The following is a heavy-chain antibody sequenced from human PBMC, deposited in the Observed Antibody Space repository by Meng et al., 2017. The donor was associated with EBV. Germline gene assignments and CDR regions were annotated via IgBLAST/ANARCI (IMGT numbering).Heavy chain of an antibody. CDR2: MNPNSGNT. V-gene: IGHV1-8*01. J-gene: IGHJ5*02. D-gene: IGHD3-3*01. CDR3: ARGVGTIFGVVIKNWFDP. Sequence: QVQLVRSGAEVKKPGASVKVSCKASGYTFNSYDINWVRQATGQGLEWMGWMNPNSGNTGYAQKFQGRVTMTRNTSISTAYMELSSLRSEDTAVYYCARGVGTIFGVVIKNWFDPWGQGTLVTVSS. CDR1: GYTFNSYD.